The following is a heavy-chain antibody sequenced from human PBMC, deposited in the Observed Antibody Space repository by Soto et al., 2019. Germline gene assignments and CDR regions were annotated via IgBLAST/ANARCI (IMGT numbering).Heavy chain of an antibody. CDR3: IRGDGDRYDGNGYLGRH. CDR1: GYTFTNYY. V-gene: IGHV1-3*01. D-gene: IGHD3-22*01. J-gene: IGHJ4*02. CDR2: INVGNGNT. Sequence: ASVKVSCEAAGYTFTNYYIHCVRQAPGQRLEWMGWINVGNGNTRYSQKFQGRLTLTRDTPGNTAYLELNSLISEDTAVYYCIRGDGDRYDGNGYLGRHWGQGTLVTVSS.